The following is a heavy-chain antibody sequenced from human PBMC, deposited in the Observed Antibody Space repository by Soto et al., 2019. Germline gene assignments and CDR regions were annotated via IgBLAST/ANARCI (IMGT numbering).Heavy chain of an antibody. J-gene: IGHJ6*02. Sequence: ASVKVSCKASGYTFTSYGISWVRQAPGQGHEWMGWISAYNGNTNYAQKLQGRVTMTTDTSTSTAYMELRSLRSDDTAVYYCARGGYCSSTSCYALDYYYYGMDVWGQGTTVTVSS. D-gene: IGHD2-2*01. V-gene: IGHV1-18*01. CDR1: GYTFTSYG. CDR3: ARGGYCSSTSCYALDYYYYGMDV. CDR2: ISAYNGNT.